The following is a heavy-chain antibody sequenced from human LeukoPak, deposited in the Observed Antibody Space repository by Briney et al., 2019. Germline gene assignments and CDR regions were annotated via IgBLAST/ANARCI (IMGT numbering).Heavy chain of an antibody. CDR1: GFTFSSYS. CDR3: AKARCSSTSCGDFDY. Sequence: GGSLRLSCAASGFTFSSYSMNWVRQAPGKGLEWVSSISSSSSYIYYADSVKGRFTISRDNAKNSLYLQMNSLKAEDTALYYCAKARCSSTSCGDFDYWGQGTLVTVSS. J-gene: IGHJ4*02. CDR2: ISSSSSYI. D-gene: IGHD2-2*01. V-gene: IGHV3-21*04.